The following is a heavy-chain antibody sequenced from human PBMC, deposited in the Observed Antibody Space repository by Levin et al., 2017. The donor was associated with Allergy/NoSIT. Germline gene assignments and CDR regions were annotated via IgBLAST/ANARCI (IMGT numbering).Heavy chain of an antibody. Sequence: GESLKISCAASGFTFSSYGMHWLRQAPGKGLEWVAVISSDGNKKYYADSVKGRFTISRDNSKKTLDLQMNSLRGEDTAVYYCAKEMMAGTTADYWGQGTLVTVSP. J-gene: IGHJ4*02. CDR3: AKEMMAGTTADY. V-gene: IGHV3-30*18. CDR2: ISSDGNKK. CDR1: GFTFSSYG. D-gene: IGHD1-26*01.